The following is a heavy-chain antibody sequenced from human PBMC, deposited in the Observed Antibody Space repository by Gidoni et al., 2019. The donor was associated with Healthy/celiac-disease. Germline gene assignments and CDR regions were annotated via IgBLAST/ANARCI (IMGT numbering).Heavy chain of an antibody. CDR3: ARLLGFVVVGP. CDR2: IYYSGST. CDR1: GGSISSSSYY. J-gene: IGHJ5*02. D-gene: IGHD2-15*01. V-gene: IGHV4-39*01. Sequence: QLQLQESGPGLVKPSETLSLTCTVSGGSISSSSYYWGWIRQPPGKGLEWIGSIYYSGSTYYNPSLKSRVTISVDTSKNQFSLKLSSVTAADTAVYYCARLLGFVVVGPWGQGTLVTVSS.